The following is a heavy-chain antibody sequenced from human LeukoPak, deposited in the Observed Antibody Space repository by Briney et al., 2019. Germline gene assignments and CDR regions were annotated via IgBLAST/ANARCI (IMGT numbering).Heavy chain of an antibody. CDR1: GGTFSSYA. J-gene: IGHJ6*03. D-gene: IGHD4-11*01. V-gene: IGHV1-69*05. CDR2: IVPIFGTA. Sequence: SVKVSCKASGGTFSSYAISWVRQAPGQGLEWMGGIVPIFGTANYAQKFQGRVTITTDESTSTAYMELSSLRSEDTVVYYCATGIRPPSYSNYVSIGYYYMDVWGKGTTVTVSS. CDR3: ATGIRPPSYSNYVSIGYYYMDV.